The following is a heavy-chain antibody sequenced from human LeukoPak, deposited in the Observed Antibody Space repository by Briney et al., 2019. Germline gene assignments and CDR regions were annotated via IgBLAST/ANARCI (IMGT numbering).Heavy chain of an antibody. J-gene: IGHJ4*02. CDR1: GFTFSSYA. D-gene: IGHD6-6*01. CDR2: ISISGENT. V-gene: IGHV3-23*01. CDR3: ARLISTSSSRFSDY. Sequence: GGSLRLACAASGFTFSSYAMSWVRQAPGKGMEWVSAISISGENTYYADSVKGRFTISRDTSRNTLYLQMHSLRAEDTAVYYCARLISTSSSRFSDYWGQGTLVTVSS.